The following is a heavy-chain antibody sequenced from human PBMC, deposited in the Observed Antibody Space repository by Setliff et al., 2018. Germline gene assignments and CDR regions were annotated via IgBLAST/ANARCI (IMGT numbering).Heavy chain of an antibody. V-gene: IGHV3-73*01. D-gene: IGHD6-6*01. CDR3: ARGGGVYLAFDI. Sequence: KVSCAASESSLSDFHMHWVRQAPGKGLEWVGRVRRNTNSYATAYSASLKGRFTISRDNSKNTLYLQMGSLRAEDMAVYYCARGGGVYLAFDIWGQGTMVTVSS. CDR2: VRRNTNSYAT. J-gene: IGHJ3*02. CDR1: ESSLSDFH.